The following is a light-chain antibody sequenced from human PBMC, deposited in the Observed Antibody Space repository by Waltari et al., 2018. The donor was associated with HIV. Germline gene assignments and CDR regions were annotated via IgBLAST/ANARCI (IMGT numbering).Light chain of an antibody. Sequence: IQMTQSPSPLFASVGERVPITCRASQSISSYLNWYQQKPGKAPKVLIYVASSLQSGVPSRFSGSGSGTDFTLTISSLQPEDFATYYCQQSYSTPPTFGGGTKVEIK. CDR1: QSISSY. V-gene: IGKV1-39*01. CDR3: QQSYSTPPT. J-gene: IGKJ4*01. CDR2: VAS.